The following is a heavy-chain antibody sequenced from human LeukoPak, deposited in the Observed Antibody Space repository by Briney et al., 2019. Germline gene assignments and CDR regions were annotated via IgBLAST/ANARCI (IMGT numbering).Heavy chain of an antibody. V-gene: IGHV3-23*01. CDR1: GFTFSTYA. D-gene: IGHD3-22*01. CDR2: ISGSGDST. Sequence: GGSLRLSCAASGFTFSTYAMNWVRQAPGKGLEWVSGISGSGDSTYYADSVKGRFTISRDNSKNTLYLQMDSLRAEDTAVYYCARARDYYDSSSYYYYLDYWGQGTLVTVSS. J-gene: IGHJ4*02. CDR3: ARARDYYDSSSYYYYLDY.